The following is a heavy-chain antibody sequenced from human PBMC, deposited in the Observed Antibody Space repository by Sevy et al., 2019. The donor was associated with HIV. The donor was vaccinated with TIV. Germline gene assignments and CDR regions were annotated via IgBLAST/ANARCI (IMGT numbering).Heavy chain of an antibody. V-gene: IGHV3-73*01. CDR2: IKSKTNSYAT. J-gene: IGHJ4*02. D-gene: IGHD2-8*01. CDR3: GGCCISGVCS. CDR1: GFTFSVSA. Sequence: GGSLRLSCAASGFTFSVSAMHWVRQASGKGLEWVGRIKSKTNSYATAYATSLEGRFRISRDDSKNTTYLQMNSLNTEDTAVYYCGGCCISGVCSWGQGTQVTVSS.